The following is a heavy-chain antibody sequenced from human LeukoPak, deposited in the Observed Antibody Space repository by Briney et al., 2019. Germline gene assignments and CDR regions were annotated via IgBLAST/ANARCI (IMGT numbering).Heavy chain of an antibody. J-gene: IGHJ3*01. V-gene: IGHV1-2*02. D-gene: IGHD3-22*01. CDR3: ARVGHYDSSVYADDVFDF. CDR2: INPYSGNT. Sequence: ASVKVSCKASGYTFTGYYLHWVRQAPGHGLEWLGWINPYSGNTKYSQKFQGRVTLTRDTSISTAYMEVSRLGSDDTAVYYCARVGHYDSSVYADDVFDFWGQGTMVTVSS. CDR1: GYTFTGYY.